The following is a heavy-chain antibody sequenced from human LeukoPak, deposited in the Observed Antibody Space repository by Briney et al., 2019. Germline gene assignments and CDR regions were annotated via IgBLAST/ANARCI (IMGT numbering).Heavy chain of an antibody. CDR3: ARDLVQSDYYYYYMDV. D-gene: IGHD1-1*01. CDR2: IYTSGST. J-gene: IGHJ6*03. V-gene: IGHV4-61*02. Sequence: SQTLSLTCTVSGGSISSGSYYWSWIRQPAGKGLEWIGRIYTSGSTNYNPSLKSRVTISVDTSKNQFSLKLSSVTAADTAVYYCARDLVQSDYYYYYMDVWGKGTTVTVSS. CDR1: GGSISSGSYY.